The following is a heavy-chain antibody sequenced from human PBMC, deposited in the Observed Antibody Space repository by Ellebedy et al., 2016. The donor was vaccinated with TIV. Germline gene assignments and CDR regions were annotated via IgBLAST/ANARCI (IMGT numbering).Heavy chain of an antibody. V-gene: IGHV3-74*01. Sequence: PGGSLRLSCAASGFTLSDYWMHWVRQAPGKGLVWVSRISIDGSETIYADSVKGRLTISRDNAKNTLYLQMNSLRAEDTAVYYCGRGSRGPEPWGQGIPVIVSS. CDR3: GRGSRGPEP. D-gene: IGHD1-26*01. J-gene: IGHJ5*02. CDR1: GFTLSDYW. CDR2: ISIDGSET.